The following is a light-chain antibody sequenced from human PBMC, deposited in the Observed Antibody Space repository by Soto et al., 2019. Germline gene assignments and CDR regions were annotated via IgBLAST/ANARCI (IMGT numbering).Light chain of an antibody. CDR1: QSISSW. CDR3: QHYDNYPWT. Sequence: DIQMAQSPSTLSASVGDRVTITCRASQSISSWLAWYRQKPGKAPKLLIYDASSLESGVPSRFSGSGSGTEFTLTISSLQPDDFATYYCQHYDNYPWTFGQGTKVEIK. V-gene: IGKV1-5*01. J-gene: IGKJ1*01. CDR2: DAS.